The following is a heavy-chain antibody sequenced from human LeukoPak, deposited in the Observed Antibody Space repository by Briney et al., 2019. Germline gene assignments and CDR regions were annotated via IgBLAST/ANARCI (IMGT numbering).Heavy chain of an antibody. CDR1: GFTFSSYA. J-gene: IGHJ4*02. Sequence: GGSLRLSCAASGFTFSSYAMSWVRQAPGKGLEWVSAISGSGGSTYYADSVKGRFTISRDNSKNTLYLQMNSLRAEDTAVYYCARDLGARGYYFDYWGQGTLVTVSS. D-gene: IGHD3-16*01. CDR2: ISGSGGST. V-gene: IGHV3-23*01. CDR3: ARDLGARGYYFDY.